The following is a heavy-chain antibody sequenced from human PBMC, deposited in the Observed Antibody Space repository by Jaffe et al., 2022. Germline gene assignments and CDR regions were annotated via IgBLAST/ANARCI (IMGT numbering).Heavy chain of an antibody. D-gene: IGHD5-18*01. J-gene: IGHJ4*02. Sequence: EVQLVESGGGLVQPGGSLRLSCAASGFTFSDYGMNWVRQAPGKGLEWVSYIGSSSSTIFSTGGIYYAHSVEGRFTVSRDNAKNSLYLQMSSLRAEDTAVYYCARDIQAAGYDYWGLGTLVTVSS. CDR1: GFTFSDYG. CDR3: ARDIQAAGYDY. V-gene: IGHV3-48*01. CDR2: IGSSSSTIFSTGGI.